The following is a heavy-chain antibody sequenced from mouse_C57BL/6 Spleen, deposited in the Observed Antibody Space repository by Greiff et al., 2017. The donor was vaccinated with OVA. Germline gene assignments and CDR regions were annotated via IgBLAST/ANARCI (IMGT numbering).Heavy chain of an antibody. CDR2: ISPGSGYT. Sequence: VKLQQSGAELARPGASVKLSCTASGYTFTSYGISWVRQRTGQGLEWVGEISPGSGYTYYPDKFKGKATLTADKSSSKVYMELRSMTSEDSAVYFCARRDDGRPFADWGQGTLVTVSA. CDR3: ARRDDGRPFAD. J-gene: IGHJ3*01. D-gene: IGHD2-12*01. CDR1: GYTFTSYG. V-gene: IGHV1-81*01.